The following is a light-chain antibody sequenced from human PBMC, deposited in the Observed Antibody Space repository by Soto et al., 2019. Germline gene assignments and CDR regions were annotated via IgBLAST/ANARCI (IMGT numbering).Light chain of an antibody. J-gene: IGKJ4*01. CDR2: EKS. CDR3: QQYSALPLP. Sequence: DIQLTQSPSVLSASVGDRVSISCRASQDIAHNLNWYQQKPGRAPKLLIFEKSSLLYGVPSRFSGSGSGTEFTLTVSSLQPEDFATYFCQQYSALPLPVGGGTRVESK. CDR1: QDIAHN. V-gene: IGKV1-9*01.